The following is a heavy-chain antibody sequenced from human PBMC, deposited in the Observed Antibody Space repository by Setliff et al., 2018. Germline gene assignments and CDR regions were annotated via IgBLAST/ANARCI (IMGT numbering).Heavy chain of an antibody. Sequence: PGGSLRLSCVVSGFSFSRHWMSWVRQAPGKGLEWVADIKQDGSTKYYLDSVKGRFTISRDNAKNSLSLQMNSLRDEDSAVYYCAKDNGPWSPPEYWGQGTLVTVSS. CDR3: AKDNGPWSPPEY. CDR1: GFSFSRHW. D-gene: IGHD2-8*02. CDR2: IKQDGSTK. J-gene: IGHJ4*02. V-gene: IGHV3-7*01.